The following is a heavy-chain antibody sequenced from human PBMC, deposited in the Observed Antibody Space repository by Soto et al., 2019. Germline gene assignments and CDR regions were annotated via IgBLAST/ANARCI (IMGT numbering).Heavy chain of an antibody. J-gene: IGHJ5*02. V-gene: IGHV4-59*01. CDR2: IYYSGNT. CDR1: GGSISGDD. CDR3: ARGANWFDP. Sequence: SETLSLTCTVSGGSISGDDWSWIRQPPGKGLEWIGYIYYSGNTNYNPSLKSRVTISVDTSKNQFSLKLSSVTAADTALYYCARGANWFDPWGQATLVTVSS.